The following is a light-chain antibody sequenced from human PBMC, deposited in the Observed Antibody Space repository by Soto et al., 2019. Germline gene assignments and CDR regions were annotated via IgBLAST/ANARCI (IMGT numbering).Light chain of an antibody. CDR2: DAS. J-gene: IGKJ3*01. CDR1: QNVSTY. CDR3: QLRTHWLT. V-gene: IGKV3-11*01. Sequence: EIVLTQSPATLSLSPGERATLSCRASQNVSTYLAWYQQKPGQAPRLLIYDASNRATGIPARFSGSGSGTDFTLTISSLEPEDFAVYYCQLRTHWLTFGPGTKVDIK.